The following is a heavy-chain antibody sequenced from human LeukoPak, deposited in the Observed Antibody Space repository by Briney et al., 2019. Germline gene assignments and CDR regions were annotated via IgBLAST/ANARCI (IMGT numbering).Heavy chain of an antibody. V-gene: IGHV3-33*01. CDR1: GFTFRSYG. D-gene: IGHD4-11*01. Sequence: GGSLRLSCAASGFTFRSYGMHWVRQAPGKGLEWVAVIWYDGSNKYYADSVKGRFTISRDNSENTLYLQMNSLRAEDTAVYYCARGTVGYFDYWGQGTLVTVSS. CDR3: ARGTVGYFDY. CDR2: IWYDGSNK. J-gene: IGHJ4*02.